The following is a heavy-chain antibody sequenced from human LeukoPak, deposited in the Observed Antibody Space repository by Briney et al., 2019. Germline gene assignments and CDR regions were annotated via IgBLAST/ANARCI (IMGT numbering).Heavy chain of an antibody. D-gene: IGHD3-10*01. J-gene: IGHJ4*02. Sequence: GASVKVSCKASGYTFTGYYMHWVRQAPGQGLEWMGWINPNSGSTNYAQKFQGRVTMTRDTSISTAYMELSSLRSEDTAVYYCARGKLEAWFGELFADYWGQGTLVTVSS. CDR2: INPNSGST. CDR3: ARGKLEAWFGELFADY. CDR1: GYTFTGYY. V-gene: IGHV1-2*02.